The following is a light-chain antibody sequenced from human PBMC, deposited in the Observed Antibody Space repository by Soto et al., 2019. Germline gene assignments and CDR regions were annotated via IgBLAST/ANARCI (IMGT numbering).Light chain of an antibody. CDR1: QGISNY. V-gene: IGKV1-27*01. Sequence: DIQMTQSPSSLSASVGDRVTITCRASQGISNYLAWYQQKPEKVPKLLIYAASTLQSRVPSRFSRSGSATDYSLTIGSLPPEGLATEYGDKYNSAACNFGQRTRLEIK. CDR2: AAS. CDR3: DKYNSAACN. J-gene: IGKJ2*02.